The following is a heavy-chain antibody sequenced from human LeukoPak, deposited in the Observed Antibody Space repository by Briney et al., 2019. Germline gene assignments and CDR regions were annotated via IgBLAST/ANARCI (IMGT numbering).Heavy chain of an antibody. J-gene: IGHJ4*02. CDR2: ISYDGDHK. CDR3: AREYFSGNYYVFDY. CDR1: GFTFSSYG. D-gene: IGHD1-26*01. Sequence: PGGSLRLSCAASGFTFSSYGMHWVRQAPGKGLEWVAVISYDGDHKYYPDSVKGRFTISRDNSKSTVYLQMNSLRVEDTAVYFCAREYFSGNYYVFDYWGQGTLVTVSS. V-gene: IGHV3-30*03.